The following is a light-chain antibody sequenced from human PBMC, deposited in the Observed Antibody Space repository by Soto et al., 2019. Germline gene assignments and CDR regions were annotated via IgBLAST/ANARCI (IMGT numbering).Light chain of an antibody. CDR3: LQYGSSSWT. Sequence: EIVLTQSPGTLSLSPGERATLSCRASQSVSNNYLAWYQQKPGQAPRLLIYGASNRATGIPDRFSGSGSGTDFTLTISRLEPEDFAVYYCLQYGSSSWTFGQGTKVEIK. J-gene: IGKJ1*01. CDR1: QSVSNNY. V-gene: IGKV3-20*01. CDR2: GAS.